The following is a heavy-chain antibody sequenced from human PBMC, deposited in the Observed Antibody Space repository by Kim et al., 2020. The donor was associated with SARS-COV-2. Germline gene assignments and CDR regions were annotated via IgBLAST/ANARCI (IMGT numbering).Heavy chain of an antibody. J-gene: IGHJ2*01. Sequence: ASVKVSCKASGYTFTNYAIHWVRQAPGQRLEWMGWINAGTGDTGFSQKFQGRVAITRDTSATTAYMDLSSLKSEDTAVYSCARGGEELSSWYFDLWGRGTLVTVSS. D-gene: IGHD3-16*01. CDR2: INAGTGDT. CDR1: GYTFTNYA. V-gene: IGHV1-3*01. CDR3: ARGGEELSSWYFDL.